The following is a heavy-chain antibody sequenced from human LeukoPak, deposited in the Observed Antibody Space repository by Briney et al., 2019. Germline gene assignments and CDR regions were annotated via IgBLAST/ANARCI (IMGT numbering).Heavy chain of an antibody. D-gene: IGHD5-18*01. CDR3: AREKVEGNQIQLWFLFDY. V-gene: IGHV1-3*01. CDR2: INAGNGNT. Sequence: ASVKVSCKASGYTFTSYAMHWVRQAPGQRLEWMGGINAGNGNTKYSQKFQGRVTITRDTSASTAYMELSSLRSEDTAVYYCAREKVEGNQIQLWFLFDYWGQGTLVTVSS. J-gene: IGHJ4*02. CDR1: GYTFTSYA.